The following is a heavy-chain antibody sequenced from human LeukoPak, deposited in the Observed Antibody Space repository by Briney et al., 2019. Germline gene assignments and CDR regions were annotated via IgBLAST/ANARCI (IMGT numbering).Heavy chain of an antibody. CDR3: ARGLIMITFGGVIVRTNWFDP. V-gene: IGHV4-34*01. CDR1: GGSFSGYY. J-gene: IGHJ5*02. CDR2: INHSGST. Sequence: SETLSLTCAVYGGSFSGYYWSWIRQPPGKGLEWIGEINHSGSTNYNPSLKSRVTISVDTSKNQSSLKLSSVTAADTAVYYCARGLIMITFGGVIVRTNWFDPWGQGTLVTVSS. D-gene: IGHD3-16*02.